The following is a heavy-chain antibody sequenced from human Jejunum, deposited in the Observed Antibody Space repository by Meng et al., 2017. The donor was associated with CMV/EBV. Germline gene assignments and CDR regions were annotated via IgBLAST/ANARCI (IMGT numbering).Heavy chain of an antibody. Sequence: SCTASGFTFSTYHMSWVRQAPGKGLEWVSAITSRSDITFYADSVKGRFTISRDNSKNTLYLQMNSLRAGDTAVYLCAKESQRVAYFDSWGQGTLVTVSS. CDR2: ITSRSDIT. CDR3: AKESQRVAYFDS. D-gene: IGHD6-25*01. CDR1: GFTFSTYH. J-gene: IGHJ4*02. V-gene: IGHV3-23*01.